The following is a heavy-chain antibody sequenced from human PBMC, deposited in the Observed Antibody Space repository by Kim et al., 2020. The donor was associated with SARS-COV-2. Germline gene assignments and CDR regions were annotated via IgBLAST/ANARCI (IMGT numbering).Heavy chain of an antibody. Sequence: SETLSLTCTVSGGSISSYYWSWIRQPPGKGLGWIGYIYYSGSTNYNPSLKSRVTISVDTSKNQFSLKLSSVTAADTAVYYCASLHSSSPGGASDYWGQGTLVTVSS. CDR2: IYYSGST. D-gene: IGHD6-6*01. CDR3: ASLHSSSPGGASDY. V-gene: IGHV4-59*08. J-gene: IGHJ4*02. CDR1: GGSISSYY.